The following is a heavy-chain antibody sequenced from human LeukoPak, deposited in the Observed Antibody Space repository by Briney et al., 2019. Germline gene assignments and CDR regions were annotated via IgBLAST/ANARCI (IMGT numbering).Heavy chain of an antibody. V-gene: IGHV3-21*04. J-gene: IGHJ3*02. CDR2: ISSSSSYI. CDR3: AKVMYSSGWSLAAFDI. Sequence: GGSLRLSCAASGFTFSSYSMNWVRQAPGKGLEWVSSISSSSSYIYYADSVKGRFTISRDNSKNTLYLQMNSLRAEDTAVYYCAKVMYSSGWSLAAFDIWGQGTMVTVSS. CDR1: GFTFSSYS. D-gene: IGHD6-19*01.